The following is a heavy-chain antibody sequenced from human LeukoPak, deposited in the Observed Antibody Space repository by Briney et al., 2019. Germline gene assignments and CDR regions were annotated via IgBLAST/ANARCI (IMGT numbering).Heavy chain of an antibody. CDR1: GYTFPRYG. V-gene: IGHV1-18*01. J-gene: IGHJ3*02. CDR3: ARDVGAPAPDGFDI. Sequence: GPVKVSCRASGYTFPRYGINWVRQAPGQGLEWMGRISTYDGKTNYAQKSQGRVTMTTDTSTTTAYMELRSLNSDDTAVYYCARDVGAPAPDGFDIWGQGTMVTVSS. CDR2: ISTYDGKT. D-gene: IGHD1-26*01.